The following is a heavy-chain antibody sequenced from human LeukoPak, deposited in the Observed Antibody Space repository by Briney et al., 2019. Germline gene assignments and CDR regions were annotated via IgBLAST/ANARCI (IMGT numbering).Heavy chain of an antibody. V-gene: IGHV4-59*12. Sequence: SETRSLTCTVSGGSISSYYWSWIRQPPGKGLEWIGYIYYSGSTNYNPSLKSRVTISVDTSKNQFSLKLSSVTAADTAVYYCARDSGSYYKPYYFDYWGQGTLVTVSS. D-gene: IGHD1-26*01. CDR1: GGSISSYY. CDR2: IYYSGST. J-gene: IGHJ4*02. CDR3: ARDSGSYYKPYYFDY.